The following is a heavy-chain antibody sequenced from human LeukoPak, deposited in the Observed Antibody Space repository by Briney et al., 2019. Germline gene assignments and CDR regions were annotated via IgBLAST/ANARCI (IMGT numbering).Heavy chain of an antibody. D-gene: IGHD3-22*01. CDR3: ASYDSSGYAFFDY. CDR1: GFTFSSYA. CDR2: ISGSGGST. J-gene: IGHJ4*02. V-gene: IGHV3-23*01. Sequence: GRSLRLSCAASGFTFSSYAMSWVRQAPGKGLEWVSAISGSGGSTYYADSVKGRFTISRDNSKNTLYLQMNSLRAEDTAVYYCASYDSSGYAFFDYWGQGTLVTVSS.